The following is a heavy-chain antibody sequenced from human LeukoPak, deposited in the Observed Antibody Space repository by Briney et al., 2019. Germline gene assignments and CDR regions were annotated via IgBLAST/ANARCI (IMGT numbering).Heavy chain of an antibody. CDR2: IWYDGSNK. CDR1: GFTFSSYG. V-gene: IGHV3-33*01. Sequence: GRSLRLSCAASGFTFSSYGMHWVRQAPGKGLEWVAVIWYDGSNKYYADSVKGRFTISRDNSKNTLYLQMNSLRAEDTAVYYCAREHGGYCSSTSCYGLHYYYYGMDVWGQGTTVTVSS. D-gene: IGHD2-2*01. J-gene: IGHJ6*02. CDR3: AREHGGYCSSTSCYGLHYYYYGMDV.